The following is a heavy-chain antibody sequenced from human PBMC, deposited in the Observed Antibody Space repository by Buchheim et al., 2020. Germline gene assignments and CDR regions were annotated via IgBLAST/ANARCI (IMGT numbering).Heavy chain of an antibody. J-gene: IGHJ6*02. CDR2: ISSSSITI. D-gene: IGHD3-10*01. V-gene: IGHV3-48*02. Sequence: VQLVESGGGVVQPGRSLRLSCAASGFTFSSYAMHWVRQAPGKGLEWVSYISSSSITIHYADSVKGRFTISRDNAKNSLYLQMNILRDEDTAVYYCARVLVAGRYISDIYYYDYAMDVWGQGTT. CDR3: ARVLVAGRYISDIYYYDYAMDV. CDR1: GFTFSSYA.